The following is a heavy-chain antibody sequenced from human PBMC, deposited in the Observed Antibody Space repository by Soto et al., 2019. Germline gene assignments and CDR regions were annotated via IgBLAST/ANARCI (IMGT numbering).Heavy chain of an antibody. J-gene: IGHJ5*02. D-gene: IGHD2-2*01. Sequence: SETLSLTCAVYGGSFIGYYWSWIRQPPGKGLEWIGEINHSGSTNYNPSLKSRVTISVDTSKNQFSLKLSSVTAADTAVYYCARGLGPRIVVVPAARETNWFDPWGQGTLVTVSS. CDR2: INHSGST. V-gene: IGHV4-34*01. CDR3: ARGLGPRIVVVPAARETNWFDP. CDR1: GGSFIGYY.